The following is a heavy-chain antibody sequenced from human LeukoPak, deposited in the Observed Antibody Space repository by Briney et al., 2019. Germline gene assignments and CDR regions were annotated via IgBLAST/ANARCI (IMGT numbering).Heavy chain of an antibody. Sequence: ASVKVSCKASGYTFTSYAINWVRQATGQGLEWISWMNPNSGNTCYAQTVKGRVTITRNNSISTACMELSSLRSEDTAVYYCVKAEAGLRDFDWFTSSGHSDYWGQGTLVTVSS. J-gene: IGHJ4*02. CDR1: GYTFTSYA. D-gene: IGHD3-9*01. CDR2: MNPNSGNT. V-gene: IGHV1-8*01. CDR3: VKAEAGLRDFDWFTSSGHSDY.